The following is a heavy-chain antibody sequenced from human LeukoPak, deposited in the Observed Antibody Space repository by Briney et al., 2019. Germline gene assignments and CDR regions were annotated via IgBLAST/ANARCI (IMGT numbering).Heavy chain of an antibody. D-gene: IGHD6-13*01. CDR2: IYYSGST. CDR1: GGSISTYY. CDR3: AREESSSSFDY. J-gene: IGHJ4*02. Sequence: SETLSLTCTVSGGSISTYYWSWIRQPPGKGLEWIGYIYYSGSTNYNPSLKSRVTISVDTSKNQFSLKLSSVTAADTAAYYCAREESSSSFDYWGQGTLVTVSS. V-gene: IGHV4-59*01.